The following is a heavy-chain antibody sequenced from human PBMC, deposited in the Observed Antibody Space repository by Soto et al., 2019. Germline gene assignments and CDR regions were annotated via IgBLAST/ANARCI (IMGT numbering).Heavy chain of an antibody. CDR1: GFTFSSYA. CDR3: AKSGLTGTTKEYYFDY. Sequence: GGSLRLSCAASGFTFSSYAMSWVRQAPGKGLEWVSAISGSGGSTYYADSVKGRFTISRDNSKNTLYLQMNSLRAEDTAVYYCAKSGLTGTTKEYYFDYWGQGTLVTGSS. D-gene: IGHD1-7*01. J-gene: IGHJ4*02. V-gene: IGHV3-23*01. CDR2: ISGSGGST.